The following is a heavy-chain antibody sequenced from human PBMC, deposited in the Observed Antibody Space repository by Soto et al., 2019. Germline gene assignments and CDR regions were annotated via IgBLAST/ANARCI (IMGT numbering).Heavy chain of an antibody. J-gene: IGHJ5*02. CDR3: ARHWIAGSSIP. Sequence: SETLSLTCSVSGDSISSSSQYWGWIRQPPGKGLEWIGSIHYSGTSYYNPSLKSRVTIFVDTSKNQLSLKLNSVTAADTAVYYCARHWIAGSSIPWGQGTLVTVSS. D-gene: IGHD2-21*01. CDR2: IHYSGTS. CDR1: GDSISSSSQY. V-gene: IGHV4-39*01.